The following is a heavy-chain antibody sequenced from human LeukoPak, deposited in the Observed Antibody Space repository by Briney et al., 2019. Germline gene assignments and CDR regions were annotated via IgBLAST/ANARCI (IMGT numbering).Heavy chain of an antibody. Sequence: GGSLRLSCAASGFTFTYYAMGWVRQAPGKGLEWVSVISDSSVGTYYSDPVKGRFSISRDNSKNTLYLQMNSLRAEDTAVYYCAKGLGNSGYDCLDYWGQGTLVTVSS. V-gene: IGHV3-23*01. J-gene: IGHJ4*02. CDR2: ISDSSVGT. D-gene: IGHD5-12*01. CDR1: GFTFTYYA. CDR3: AKGLGNSGYDCLDY.